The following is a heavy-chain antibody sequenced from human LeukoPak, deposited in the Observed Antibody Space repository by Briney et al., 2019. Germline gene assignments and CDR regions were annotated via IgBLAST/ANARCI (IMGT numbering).Heavy chain of an antibody. V-gene: IGHV3-48*01. J-gene: IGHJ4*02. Sequence: GGSLRLSCAASGFTFRSYSMNGVRQAPGKGLEWVSYISISSSTIYYADSVKGRFTISRDNAKNSLHLQMNSLRAEDTAVSYCARDGRYWGQGTLVTVSS. CDR2: ISISSSTI. CDR1: GFTFRSYS. CDR3: ARDGRY.